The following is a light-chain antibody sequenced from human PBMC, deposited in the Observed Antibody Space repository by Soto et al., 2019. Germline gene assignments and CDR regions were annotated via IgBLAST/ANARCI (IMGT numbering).Light chain of an antibody. CDR2: GAS. CDR3: QQYGSSSWT. V-gene: IGKV3-20*01. CDR1: QSISSSY. Sequence: EIVLTQSPGTLSLSPGKRATLSCRASQSISSSYLAWYQQRPGQAPRLLIYGASSRATGIPDRFSGSGSGTEFTLTISRLEPEDFEVYYCQQYGSSSWTFGQGTKVDTK. J-gene: IGKJ1*01.